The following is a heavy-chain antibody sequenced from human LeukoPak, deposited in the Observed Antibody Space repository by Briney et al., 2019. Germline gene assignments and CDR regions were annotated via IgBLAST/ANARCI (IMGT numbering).Heavy chain of an antibody. CDR1: GYTFTNFD. V-gene: IGHV1-8*01. D-gene: IGHD1-26*01. J-gene: IGHJ3*02. CDR3: ARAFSGSYSIDI. CDR2: MNPNSGNT. Sequence: ASVKVSCKASGYTFTNFDINWVRQATGQGLEWMGWMNPNSGNTGYAQKFQGRVTITRNTSISTAYMELSSLRSEDTAVYYCARAFSGSYSIDIWGQGTMVTVSS.